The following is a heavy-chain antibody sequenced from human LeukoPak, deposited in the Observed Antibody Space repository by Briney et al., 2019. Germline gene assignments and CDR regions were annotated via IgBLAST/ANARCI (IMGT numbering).Heavy chain of an antibody. CDR1: GFTFSSYW. D-gene: IGHD2-8*01. J-gene: IGHJ4*02. Sequence: PGGSLRLSCAVSGFTFSSYWMSWVRQAPGKGLEWVANIKQDGSEKNYADSVKGRFTISRDNAKSSLFLQMNDLRAEDTAVYYCAKGGRGNGEVYWGQGTLVTVSS. CDR3: AKGGRGNGEVY. CDR2: IKQDGSEK. V-gene: IGHV3-7*01.